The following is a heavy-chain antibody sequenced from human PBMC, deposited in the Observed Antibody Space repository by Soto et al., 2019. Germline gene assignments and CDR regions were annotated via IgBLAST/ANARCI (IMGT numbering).Heavy chain of an antibody. V-gene: IGHV4-30-4*01. CDR3: ARGPQGVVVPAAIPN. Sequence: ALETLSLTCTVSGGSISSGDYYWSWIRQPPGKGLEWIGYIYYSGSTYYNPSLKSRVTISVDTSKNQFSLKLSSVTAADTAVYYCARGPQGVVVPAAIPNWGQGTQVTVSS. CDR2: IYYSGST. D-gene: IGHD2-2*02. J-gene: IGHJ4*02. CDR1: GGSISSGDYY.